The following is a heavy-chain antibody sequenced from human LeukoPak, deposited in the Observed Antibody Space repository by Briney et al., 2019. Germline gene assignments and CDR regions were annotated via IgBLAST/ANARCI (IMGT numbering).Heavy chain of an antibody. CDR3: ARLYDILTGNSFDY. Sequence: GESLKISCKGSGYIFTSYWIGWVRQMPGKGLEWVGIIYPGDSDTRYSPSFQGQVTVSADKSISTAYLQWSSLKASDTAMYYCARLYDILTGNSFDYRGQGTLVTVSS. CDR1: GYIFTSYW. CDR2: IYPGDSDT. V-gene: IGHV5-51*01. J-gene: IGHJ4*02. D-gene: IGHD3-9*01.